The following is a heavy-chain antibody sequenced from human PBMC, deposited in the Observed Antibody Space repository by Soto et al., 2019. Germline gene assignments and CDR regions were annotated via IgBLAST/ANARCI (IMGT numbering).Heavy chain of an antibody. Sequence: PGGSLRLSCVASGVTFSSYAMNWVRQAPGKGLEWVSSISSSSYIYYADSVKGRFTISRDNAKNSLYLQMNSLRAEDTAVYYCARGATMILGPGYYGMDVWGQGTTVTVSS. J-gene: IGHJ6*02. CDR2: ISSSSYI. V-gene: IGHV3-21*01. D-gene: IGHD3-22*01. CDR1: GVTFSSYA. CDR3: ARGATMILGPGYYGMDV.